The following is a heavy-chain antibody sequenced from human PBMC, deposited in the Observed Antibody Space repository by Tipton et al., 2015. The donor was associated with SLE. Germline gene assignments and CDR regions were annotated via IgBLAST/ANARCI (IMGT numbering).Heavy chain of an antibody. CDR2: IYTSGST. CDR3: AKLFGSAYWYYMDV. Sequence: TLSLTCSITNSSISSGHYYWGWIRQPPGKGLEWIAYIYTSGSTSYNPSLQSRATISVDTSKNQFSLKLSSVTAADTAIYYCAKLFGSAYWYYMDVWGKGTTVTVS. V-gene: IGHV4-61*09. J-gene: IGHJ6*03. CDR1: NSSISSGHYY. D-gene: IGHD6-25*01.